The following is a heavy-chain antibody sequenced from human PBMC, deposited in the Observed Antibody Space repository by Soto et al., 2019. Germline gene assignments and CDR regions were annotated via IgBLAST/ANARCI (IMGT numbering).Heavy chain of an antibody. CDR2: ISGSGGST. CDR3: AKEGIAAIGTRPGLYCYYSMDV. CDR1: GFTFSSYA. V-gene: IGHV3-23*01. J-gene: IGHJ6*03. Sequence: EVQLLESGGGLVQPGGSLRLSCAASGFTFSSYAMSWVRQAPGKGLEWVSAISGSGGSTYYADSVKGRFTNSRDNSKNTLYMQMNSLRAADTVEYYCAKEGIAAIGTRPGLYCYYSMDVWGKGTTVTVSS. D-gene: IGHD6-13*01.